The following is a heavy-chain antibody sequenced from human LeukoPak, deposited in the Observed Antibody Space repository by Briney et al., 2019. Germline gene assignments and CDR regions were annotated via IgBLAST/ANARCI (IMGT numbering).Heavy chain of an antibody. V-gene: IGHV4-31*03. CDR2: ISNSGTT. D-gene: IGHD2-21*02. J-gene: IGHJ3*01. Sequence: SQTLSLTCTVSGGSISSGGYYWSWIRQHPGKGLEWIGYISNSGTTSYNPSLKSRVSISVDTSNNQFSLRLSSVTAADTAVYYCARDVVVTSSPDAFDVWGQGTMVTVSS. CDR1: GGSISSGGYY. CDR3: ARDVVVTSSPDAFDV.